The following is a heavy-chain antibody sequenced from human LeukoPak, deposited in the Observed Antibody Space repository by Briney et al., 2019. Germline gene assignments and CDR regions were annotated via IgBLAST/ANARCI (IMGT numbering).Heavy chain of an antibody. J-gene: IGHJ4*02. CDR1: GGSFSGYY. CDR2: INHSGST. Sequence: PSETLSLTCAVYGGSFSGYYWSWIRQPPGKGLEWIGEINHSGSTNYNPSLKSRVTISVDTSKNQFSLKLSPVTAADTAVYYCARRVGFRVVDGYYYYFDYWGQGTLVTVSS. D-gene: IGHD5-24*01. V-gene: IGHV4-34*01. CDR3: ARRVGFRVVDGYYYYFDY.